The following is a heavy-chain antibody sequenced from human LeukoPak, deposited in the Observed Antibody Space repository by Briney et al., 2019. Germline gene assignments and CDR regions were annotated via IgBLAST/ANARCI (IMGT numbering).Heavy chain of an antibody. CDR2: INAGGTNT. D-gene: IGHD3-10*01. Sequence: GSLRLSCTASGFNFSTYAMTWVRQPPGKGLQWVSTINAGGTNTKYADSVKGRFTISRDSSKSTLYLQMNSLRVEDTAVYYCANGESPDYWGQGTLVTVSS. J-gene: IGHJ4*02. CDR3: ANGESPDY. CDR1: GFNFSTYA. V-gene: IGHV3-23*01.